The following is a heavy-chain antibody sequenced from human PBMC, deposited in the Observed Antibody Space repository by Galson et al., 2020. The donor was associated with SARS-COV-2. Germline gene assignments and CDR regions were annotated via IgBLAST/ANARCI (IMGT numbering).Heavy chain of an antibody. J-gene: IGHJ3*02. CDR2: ISYDGSKE. CDR3: ARDKLLWLGEFLNDAFDI. CDR1: GFSFTDYA. V-gene: IGHV3-30*04. D-gene: IGHD3-10*01. Sequence: GGSLRLSCAASGFSFTDYAIHWVRQAPGKGLDWVAVISYDGSKEYYADSVKGRFTISRDNSKNTLYLQMNSLRAEDTAVYYCARDKLLWLGEFLNDAFDIWGQGTMVTVSS.